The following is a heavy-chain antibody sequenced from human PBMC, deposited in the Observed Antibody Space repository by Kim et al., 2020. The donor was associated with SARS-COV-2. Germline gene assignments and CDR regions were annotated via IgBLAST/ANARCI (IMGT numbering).Heavy chain of an antibody. CDR1: GGTFSSYA. CDR3: AKKAYRSGTYYYYYGMDV. V-gene: IGHV1-69*13. J-gene: IGHJ6*02. D-gene: IGHD6-19*01. Sequence: SVKVSCKASGGTFSSYAISWVRQAPGQGLEWMGGIIPIFGTANYAQKFQGRVTITPDESTSTAYMELSSLRSDDTAGYYCAKKAYRSGTYYYYYGMDVWGQGTTVTVSS. CDR2: IIPIFGTA.